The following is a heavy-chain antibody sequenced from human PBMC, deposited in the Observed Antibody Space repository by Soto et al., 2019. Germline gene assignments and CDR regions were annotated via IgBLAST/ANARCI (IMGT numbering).Heavy chain of an antibody. Sequence: EVQLVESGGGLVQPGRSLRVSCAASGFTFDDYAMHWVRQAPEKGLEWVSGISWNSGSIGYADSVKGRFTISRDNAKNSLYLQMNSLRAEDTALYYCAKDSAITMVQDFDYWGQGTLVTVSS. CDR1: GFTFDDYA. J-gene: IGHJ4*02. CDR3: AKDSAITMVQDFDY. CDR2: ISWNSGSI. D-gene: IGHD3-10*01. V-gene: IGHV3-9*01.